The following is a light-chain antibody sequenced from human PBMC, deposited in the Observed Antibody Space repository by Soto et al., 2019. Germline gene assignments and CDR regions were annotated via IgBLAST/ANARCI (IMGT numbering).Light chain of an antibody. CDR2: GAS. J-gene: IGKJ3*01. CDR3: QQYGRSPH. V-gene: IGKV3-20*01. CDR1: QTVSANY. Sequence: EIVLTQSPGTLSLTPGERATLSCRASQTVSANYLAWYQQKAGQAPRLLIYGASNRATGIPDRFSGSGSGTDFTLTISRLEPEDFAVYYCQQYGRSPHFGPGTKVDI.